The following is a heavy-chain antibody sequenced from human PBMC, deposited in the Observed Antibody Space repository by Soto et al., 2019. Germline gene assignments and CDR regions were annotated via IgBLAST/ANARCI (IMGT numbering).Heavy chain of an antibody. J-gene: IGHJ4*02. CDR2: IYYSGST. V-gene: IGHV4-30-4*01. CDR1: GGSISSGDYY. Sequence: SETLSLTCTVSGGSISSGDYYWSWIRQPPGKGLEWIGYIYYSGSTYYNPSLKSRVTISVDTSKNQFSLKLSSVTAADTAVYYCARVYKDGFYYFDYWGQGTLVTVSS. D-gene: IGHD1-1*01. CDR3: ARVYKDGFYYFDY.